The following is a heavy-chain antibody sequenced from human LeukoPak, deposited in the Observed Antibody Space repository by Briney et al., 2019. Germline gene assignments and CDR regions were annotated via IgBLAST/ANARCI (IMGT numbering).Heavy chain of an antibody. D-gene: IGHD2-8*01. CDR3: ARTNLDCKNGVCYDY. CDR2: INPSAGST. V-gene: IGHV1-46*01. J-gene: IGHJ4*02. Sequence: ASVKVSCKASGYTFTTYYMHWVRQAPGQGLEWMGLINPSAGSTSYAQKFQGRVTVTTDTSTRTAYMELRSLRSDDTAVYYCARTNLDCKNGVCYDYWGQGTLVTVSS. CDR1: GYTFTTYY.